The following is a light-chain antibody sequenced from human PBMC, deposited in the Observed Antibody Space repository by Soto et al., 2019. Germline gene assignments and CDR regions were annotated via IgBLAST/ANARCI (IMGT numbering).Light chain of an antibody. Sequence: EIVLTQSPATLSLSPGERATLSCRASPSVTNYLAWYQQKPGQPPRLLIYGAFNRAAGIPARFSGRGSGTDFTLTISSLEPEDSAVYCCQQRNIWPPVTFGQGTRLEIK. V-gene: IGKV3-11*01. CDR3: QQRNIWPPVT. J-gene: IGKJ5*01. CDR2: GAF. CDR1: PSVTNY.